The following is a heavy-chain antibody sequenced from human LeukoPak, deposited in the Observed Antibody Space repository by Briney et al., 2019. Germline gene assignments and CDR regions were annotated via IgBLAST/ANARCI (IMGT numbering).Heavy chain of an antibody. CDR2: IIPIFGTA. J-gene: IGHJ5*02. D-gene: IGHD6-19*01. CDR1: GGTFSSYA. V-gene: IGHV1-69*05. Sequence: PVKVSCKASGGTFSSYAISWVRQAPGQGLEWMGGIIPIFGTANYAQKFQGRVTITTDESTSTAYMELSSLRSEDTAVYYCAKIATYSSGWYDWFDPWGQGTLVTVSS. CDR3: AKIATYSSGWYDWFDP.